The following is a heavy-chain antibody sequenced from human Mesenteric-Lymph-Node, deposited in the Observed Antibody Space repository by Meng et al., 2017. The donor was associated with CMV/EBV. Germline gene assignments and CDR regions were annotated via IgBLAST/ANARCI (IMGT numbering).Heavy chain of an antibody. Sequence: LSLTCAASGFTFSGYSMNWVRQAPGKRLEWVSSISSSSTYIYYADSVKGRFTISRDNAKDSLYLQMSSLRAEDTAVYYCARDRDRGDAFDFWGQGTMVTVSS. CDR3: ARDRDRGDAFDF. CDR1: GFTFSGYS. D-gene: IGHD1-14*01. J-gene: IGHJ3*01. V-gene: IGHV3-21*01. CDR2: ISSSSTYI.